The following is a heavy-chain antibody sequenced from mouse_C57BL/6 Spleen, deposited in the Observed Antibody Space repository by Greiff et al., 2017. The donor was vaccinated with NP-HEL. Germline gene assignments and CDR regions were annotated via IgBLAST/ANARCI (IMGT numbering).Heavy chain of an antibody. CDR1: GYTFTSYG. J-gene: IGHJ4*01. Sequence: QVQLQQSGAELARPGASVKLSCKASGYTFTSYGISWVKQRTGQGLEWIGEIYPRSGNTYYYEKFKGKATLTADKSSSTAYMELRSLTSEDSAVYFCENWAYYSNLSAMAYWGQGTSVTVSS. D-gene: IGHD2-5*01. V-gene: IGHV1-81*01. CDR3: ENWAYYSNLSAMAY. CDR2: IYPRSGNT.